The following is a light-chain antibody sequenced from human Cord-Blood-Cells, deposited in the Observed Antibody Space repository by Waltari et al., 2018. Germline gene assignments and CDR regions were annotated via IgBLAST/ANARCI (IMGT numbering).Light chain of an antibody. V-gene: IGKV1-39*01. J-gene: IGKJ2*03. Sequence: DIQMTQSPSSLSASVGDRVTITCRASQSISSYLNWYQQKPGKAPKLLIDAASSLQSGVPSRLSGSGSGTDFTLTISSLQPEDFATYYCQQSYSTLYSFGQGTKLEIK. CDR2: AAS. CDR3: QQSYSTLYS. CDR1: QSISSY.